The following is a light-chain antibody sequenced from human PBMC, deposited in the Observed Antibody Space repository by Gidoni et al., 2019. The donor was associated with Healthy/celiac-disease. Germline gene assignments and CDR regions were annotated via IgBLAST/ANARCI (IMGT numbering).Light chain of an antibody. CDR1: SSDVGGYNY. J-gene: IGLJ1*01. Sequence: QSALTQPASMSGSPGQSITISCTGTSSDVGGYNYVSWYQQHPGKAPKLMIYEVSTRPSGVSNRFSGSKSGNTASLTISGLQAEDEADYYCSSYTSSSTYVFGTGTKVTVL. CDR3: SSYTSSSTYV. V-gene: IGLV2-14*01. CDR2: EVS.